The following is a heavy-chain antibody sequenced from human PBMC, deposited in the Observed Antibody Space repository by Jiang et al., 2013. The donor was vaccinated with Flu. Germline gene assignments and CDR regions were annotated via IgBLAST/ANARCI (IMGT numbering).Heavy chain of an antibody. CDR2: TYYRSKWYN. J-gene: IGHJ6*02. D-gene: IGHD3-16*01. CDR3: ARWADYVHPLNYYYYGMDV. Sequence: PGLVKPSQTLSLTCAISGDSVSSNSAAWNWIRQSPSRGLEWLGRTYYRSKWYNDYAVSVKSRITINPDTSKNQFSLQLNSVTPEDTAVYYCARWADYVHPLNYYYYGMDVWGQGTTVTVSS. CDR1: GDSVSSNSAA. V-gene: IGHV6-1*01.